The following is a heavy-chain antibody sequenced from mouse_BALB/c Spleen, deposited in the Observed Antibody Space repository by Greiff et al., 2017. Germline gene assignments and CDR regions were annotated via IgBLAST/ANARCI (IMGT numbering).Heavy chain of an antibody. J-gene: IGHJ3*01. Sequence: VQLQQSGAELVKPGASVKLSCTASGFNIKDTYMHWVKQRPEQGLEWIGRIDPANGNSKYDPKFQGKATITADTSSNTAYLQLSSLTSEDTAVYYCARCHPYGYRAWFAYWGQGTLVTVSA. V-gene: IGHV14-3*02. CDR1: GFNIKDTY. D-gene: IGHD1-2*01. CDR2: IDPANGNS. CDR3: ARCHPYGYRAWFAY.